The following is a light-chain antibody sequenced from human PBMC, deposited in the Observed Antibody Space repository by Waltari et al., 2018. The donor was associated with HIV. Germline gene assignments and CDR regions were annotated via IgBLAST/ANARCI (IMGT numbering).Light chain of an antibody. J-gene: IGKJ2*01. CDR3: QHYGDSLT. CDR1: QTVSSSY. Sequence: EIVLTQSPGTLYLSPGERATLSCRASQTVSSSYLAWYRQKPGQTPRLLIYAAYSRATGVPDRVSGGGSGTDFTLTISSLEPEDFAVYYCQHYGDSLTFGQGTKVEIK. V-gene: IGKV3-20*01. CDR2: AAY.